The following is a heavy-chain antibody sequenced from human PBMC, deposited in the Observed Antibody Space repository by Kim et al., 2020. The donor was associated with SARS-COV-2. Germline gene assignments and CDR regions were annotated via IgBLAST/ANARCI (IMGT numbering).Heavy chain of an antibody. V-gene: IGHV3-23*01. D-gene: IGHD3-16*01. J-gene: IGHJ3*02. Sequence: ADSVKGRFTSSRDNSKNTLYLQMNSLRAEDTAVYYCAADLRLGELYAFDIWGQGTMVTVSS. CDR3: AADLRLGELYAFDI.